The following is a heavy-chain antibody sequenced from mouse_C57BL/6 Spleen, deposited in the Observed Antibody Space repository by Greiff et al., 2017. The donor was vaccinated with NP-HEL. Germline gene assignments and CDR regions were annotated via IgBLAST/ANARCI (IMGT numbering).Heavy chain of an antibody. CDR3: ARWHYDYDVWYFDV. V-gene: IGHV1-82*01. J-gene: IGHJ1*03. D-gene: IGHD2-4*01. CDR2: IYPGDGDT. CDR1: GYAFSSSW. Sequence: QVQLQQSGPELVKPGASVKISCKASGYAFSSSWMNWVKQRPGKGLEWIGRIYPGDGDTNYNGKFKGKATLTADKSSSTAYMQLSSLTSEDSAVYFCARWHYDYDVWYFDVWGTGTTVTVSS.